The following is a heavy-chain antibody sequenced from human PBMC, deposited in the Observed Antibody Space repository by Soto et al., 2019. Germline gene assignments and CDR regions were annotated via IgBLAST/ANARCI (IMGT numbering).Heavy chain of an antibody. CDR1: GGSISSYY. J-gene: IGHJ4*03. CDR3: ARAAEEVAGHFYFDY. Sequence: SETLSLTCTVSGGSISSYYWSCIRQPPGKGLEWIGYIYYSGSTNYNPSLKSRVTISVDTSKNQFSLKLSSVTAADTDVYYCARAAEEVAGHFYFDYWGEATIHTVS. V-gene: IGHV4-59*01. CDR2: IYYSGST. D-gene: IGHD6-19*01.